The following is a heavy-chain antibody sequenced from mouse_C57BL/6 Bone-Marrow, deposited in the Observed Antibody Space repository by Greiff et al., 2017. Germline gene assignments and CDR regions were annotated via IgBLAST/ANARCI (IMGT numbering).Heavy chain of an antibody. V-gene: IGHV1-19*01. Sequence: EVQGVESGPVLVKPGASVKMSCKASGYTFTDYYMNWVKQSHGKSLEWIGVINPYNGGTSSNQKFKGKATLTVDKSSSTAYMELNSLTSEDSAVYYCAPITTVVAPYFDVWGTGTTVTVSS. CDR2: INPYNGGT. J-gene: IGHJ1*03. CDR1: GYTFTDYY. D-gene: IGHD1-1*01. CDR3: APITTVVAPYFDV.